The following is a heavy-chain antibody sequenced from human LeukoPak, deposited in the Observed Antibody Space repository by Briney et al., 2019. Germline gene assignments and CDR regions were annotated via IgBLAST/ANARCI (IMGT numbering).Heavy chain of an antibody. Sequence: PGGSLRLSCAASGFTFSSYSMNWVRQAPGKGLEWVSYISSSSSTIYYADSVKGRFTISRDNAKNSLYLQMNSLRAEDTAVYYCARDEYQLLPPDVWGKGTTVTVSS. D-gene: IGHD2-2*01. CDR1: GFTFSSYS. V-gene: IGHV3-48*01. CDR2: ISSSSSTI. CDR3: ARDEYQLLPPDV. J-gene: IGHJ6*04.